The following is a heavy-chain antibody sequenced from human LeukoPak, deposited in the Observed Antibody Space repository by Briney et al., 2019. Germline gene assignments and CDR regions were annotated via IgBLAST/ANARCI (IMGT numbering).Heavy chain of an antibody. CDR2: MNPNSGNT. V-gene: IGHV1-8*01. Sequence: ASVKVSCKASGYTFTSYDINWVRQATGQGLEWMGWMNPNSGNTGYAQKFQGRVTMTRNTSISTAYMELGSLRSEDTAVYYCARVLTGTPAGGYWGQGTLVTVSS. J-gene: IGHJ4*02. CDR3: ARVLTGTPAGGY. D-gene: IGHD1-20*01. CDR1: GYTFTSYD.